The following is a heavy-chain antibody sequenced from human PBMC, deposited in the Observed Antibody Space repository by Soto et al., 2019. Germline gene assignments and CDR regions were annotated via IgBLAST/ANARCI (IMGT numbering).Heavy chain of an antibody. CDR2: IITVLGTT. Sequence: QVQLVQSGAELKKTGSSVKVSCRASGDTFSSYAVNWVRQAPGRGLEWMGRIITVLGTTDYAQNFKRRVTITAEKSTKTVYMELSSLRSEDTAVYYCARRRYCGYDCYHKHYYGMDVWGQGTPVTVAS. D-gene: IGHD2-21*01. CDR3: ARRRYCGYDCYHKHYYGMDV. V-gene: IGHV1-69*08. CDR1: GDTFSSYA. J-gene: IGHJ6*02.